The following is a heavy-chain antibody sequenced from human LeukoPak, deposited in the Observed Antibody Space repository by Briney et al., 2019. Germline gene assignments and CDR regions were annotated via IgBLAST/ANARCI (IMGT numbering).Heavy chain of an antibody. V-gene: IGHV4-30-4*08. D-gene: IGHD6-13*01. CDR3: ARDAEYSSSWYRGLDY. CDR2: IYYSGST. J-gene: IGHJ4*02. Sequence: PSETLSLTCTVSGGSISSGDYYWSWIRQPPGKGLEWIGYIYYSGSTYYNPSLKSRVTISVDTSNNQFSLKLSSVTAADTAVYYCARDAEYSSSWYRGLDYWGQGTLVTVSS. CDR1: GGSISSGDYY.